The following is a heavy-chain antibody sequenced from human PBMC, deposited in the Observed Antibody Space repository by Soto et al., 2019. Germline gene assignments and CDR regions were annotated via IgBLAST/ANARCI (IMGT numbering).Heavy chain of an antibody. V-gene: IGHV1-2*04. Sequence: QVQLVQSGAEVKKPGASVKVSCKASGYTFTGYYMHWVRQAPGQGLEWMGWINPNSGGTNYAQKFQGWVTMTRDTSISTAYMELSRLRSDDTAVYYCARGGEWLSKNYYYYGIDVWGQGTTVTVSS. J-gene: IGHJ6*02. D-gene: IGHD3-3*01. CDR1: GYTFTGYY. CDR3: ARGGEWLSKNYYYYGIDV. CDR2: INPNSGGT.